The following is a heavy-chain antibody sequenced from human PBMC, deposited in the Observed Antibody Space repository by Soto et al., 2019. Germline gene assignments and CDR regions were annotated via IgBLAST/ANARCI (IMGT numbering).Heavy chain of an antibody. D-gene: IGHD6-13*01. CDR1: GFTFGSHW. CDR3: VREPAAGAYYYDY. CDR2: IKPDGSVK. V-gene: IGHV3-7*05. J-gene: IGHJ4*02. Sequence: EVQLAESEGGLVQPGGSLRLSCVGSGFTFGSHWMTWVRQAPGKGLEWVANIKPDGSVKYHVDSVKGRFTISRDNAKNSLHLQMNSLRAEDTAVYYCVREPAAGAYYYDYWGQGTPVTVSS.